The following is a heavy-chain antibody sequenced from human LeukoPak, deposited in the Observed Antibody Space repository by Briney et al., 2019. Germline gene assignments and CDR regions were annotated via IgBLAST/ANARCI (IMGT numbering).Heavy chain of an antibody. CDR3: ARVGGQQLVRGYNWFDP. CDR2: ISAYNGNT. CDR1: GYHFTDYY. V-gene: IGHV1-18*04. D-gene: IGHD6-13*01. Sequence: ASVKVSCKASGYHFTDYYIHWVRLAPGQGLEWMGWISAYNGNTNYAQRLQGRVTITTDTSTSTAYMELRSLRSDDTAVYYCARVGGQQLVRGYNWFDPWGQGTLVTVSS. J-gene: IGHJ5*02.